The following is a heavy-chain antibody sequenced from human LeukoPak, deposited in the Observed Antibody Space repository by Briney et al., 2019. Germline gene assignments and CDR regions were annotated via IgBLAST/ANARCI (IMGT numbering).Heavy chain of an antibody. CDR1: GFTFNDYG. V-gene: IGHV3-20*04. Sequence: SGGSLRLSCAASGFTFNDYGMSWLRQAPGRGLEWVSGINWNGGSTGYADSVKGRFTISRDNAKNSLYLQMNSLRAEDTAVYYYARTGGFGVVTYYFDYWGQGTLVTVSS. D-gene: IGHD3-3*01. CDR3: ARTGGFGVVTYYFDY. J-gene: IGHJ4*02. CDR2: INWNGGST.